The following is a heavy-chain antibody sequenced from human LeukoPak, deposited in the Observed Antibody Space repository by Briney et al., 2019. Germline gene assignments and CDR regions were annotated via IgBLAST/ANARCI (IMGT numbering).Heavy chain of an antibody. Sequence: GGSLRLSCAASGFTFSSYAMHWVRQAPGKGLEWVAVISYDGSNKYYADSVKGRFTISRDNSKNTLYLQMNSLRAEDTAVYYCAKEENNHVWGSPYYWGQGILVTVSS. V-gene: IGHV3-30-3*01. J-gene: IGHJ4*02. D-gene: IGHD3-16*01. CDR2: ISYDGSNK. CDR3: AKEENNHVWGSPYY. CDR1: GFTFSSYA.